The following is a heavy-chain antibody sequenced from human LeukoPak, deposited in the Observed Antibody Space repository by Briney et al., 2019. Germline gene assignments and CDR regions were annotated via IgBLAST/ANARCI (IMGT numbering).Heavy chain of an antibody. CDR2: ISGGGGGT. CDR1: GFTFRSYA. D-gene: IGHD6-13*01. CDR3: AKISTPIPAAGAMDN. V-gene: IGHV3-23*01. J-gene: IGHJ4*02. Sequence: GGSLRLSCAVSGFTFRSYAMSWVRQAPGQGLEWVSSISGGGGGTYYANSVKGRFTISRDNSKSTLYLQMNGLRAEDTAVYYCAKISTPIPAAGAMDNWGQGTLVTVSS.